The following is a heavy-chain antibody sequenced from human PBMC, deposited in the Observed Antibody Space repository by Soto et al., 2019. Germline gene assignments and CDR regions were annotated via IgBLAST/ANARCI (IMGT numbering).Heavy chain of an antibody. J-gene: IGHJ4*02. Sequence: SETLSLTCTVSGGSISSYYWSWIRQPPGKGLEWIGYIYYSGSTNYNPSLKSRVTISVDTSKNQFSLKLSSVTAADKAVYYCARHDYGDSPFDYWGQGTLVTVSS. D-gene: IGHD4-17*01. CDR3: ARHDYGDSPFDY. CDR2: IYYSGST. CDR1: GGSISSYY. V-gene: IGHV4-59*08.